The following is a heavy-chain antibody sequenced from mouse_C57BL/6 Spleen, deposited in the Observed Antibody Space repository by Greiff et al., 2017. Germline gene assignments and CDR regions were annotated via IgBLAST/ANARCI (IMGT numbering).Heavy chain of an antibody. CDR1: GYTFTSYW. D-gene: IGHD1-1*01. J-gene: IGHJ2*01. CDR3: ARGIWITTVVADY. CDR2: INPSNGGT. Sequence: VQLQQPGTELVKPGASVKLSCKASGYTFTSYWMHWVKQRPGQGLEWIGNINPSNGGTNSNEKFKSKATLTVDKSSSTAYMQLSSLTSEDSAVYYCARGIWITTVVADYWGQGTTLTVSS. V-gene: IGHV1-53*01.